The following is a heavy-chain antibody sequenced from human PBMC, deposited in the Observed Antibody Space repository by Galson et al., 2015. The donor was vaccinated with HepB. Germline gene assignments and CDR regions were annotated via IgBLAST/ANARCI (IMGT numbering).Heavy chain of an antibody. CDR3: AREGPIAARPDYYYYYMDV. V-gene: IGHV1-18*01. Sequence: SVKVSCKASGYTFTSYGISWVRQAPGQGLEWMGWISAYNGNTNYAQKLQGRVTMTTDTSTSTAYMELRSLRSDDTAVYYCAREGPIAARPDYYYYYMDVWGKGTTVTVSS. CDR1: GYTFTSYG. J-gene: IGHJ6*03. CDR2: ISAYNGNT. D-gene: IGHD6-6*01.